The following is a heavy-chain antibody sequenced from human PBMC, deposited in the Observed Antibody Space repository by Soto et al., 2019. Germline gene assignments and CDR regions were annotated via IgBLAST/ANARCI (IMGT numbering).Heavy chain of an antibody. CDR3: ASRDVDIVAPLDY. D-gene: IGHD5-12*01. Sequence: SVKVSCKSSGCTFSSYTISWVRQAPGQGLEWMGRIIPILGIANYAQKFQGRVTITADKSTSTAYMELSSLRSEDTSVYYCASRDVDIVAPLDYWGQGTLVTVSS. V-gene: IGHV1-69*02. CDR1: GCTFSSYT. J-gene: IGHJ4*02. CDR2: IIPILGIA.